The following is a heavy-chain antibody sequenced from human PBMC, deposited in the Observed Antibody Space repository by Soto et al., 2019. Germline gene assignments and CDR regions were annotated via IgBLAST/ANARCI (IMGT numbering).Heavy chain of an antibody. Sequence: PSETLSLTCTVSGGSISSGDYYWSWIRQPPGQGLEWIGYIYYSGSTYYNPSLKSRVTISVDTSKNQFSLKLSSVTAADTAVYYCARSPIRYHDFWSGPTEAPDYWGRGTLVTVSS. J-gene: IGHJ4*02. D-gene: IGHD3-3*01. CDR3: ARSPIRYHDFWSGPTEAPDY. CDR2: IYYSGST. CDR1: GGSISSGDYY. V-gene: IGHV4-30-4*01.